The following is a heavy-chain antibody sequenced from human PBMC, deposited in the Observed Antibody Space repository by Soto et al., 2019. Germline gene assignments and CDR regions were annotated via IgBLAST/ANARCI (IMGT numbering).Heavy chain of an antibody. D-gene: IGHD3-10*01. J-gene: IGHJ6*02. Sequence: LRLSCAASGFTFSSYEMNWVRQAPGKGLEWVSYISSSGSTIYYADSVKGRFTISRDNAKNSLYLQMNSLRAEDTAVYYCARDLPHMVRGVIIPYYYYGMDVWGQGTTVTVS. CDR2: ISSSGSTI. V-gene: IGHV3-48*03. CDR3: ARDLPHMVRGVIIPYYYYGMDV. CDR1: GFTFSSYE.